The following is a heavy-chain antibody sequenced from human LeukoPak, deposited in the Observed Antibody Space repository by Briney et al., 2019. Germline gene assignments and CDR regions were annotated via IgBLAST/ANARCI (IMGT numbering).Heavy chain of an antibody. D-gene: IGHD3-22*01. Sequence: GGSLRLSCAASGFTFSDYYMSWIRQAPGKGLEWVSYISSSGSTIYYADSVKGRFTISRDNAKNSLYLQMNSLRAEDTAVYYCARDGRDSSGYYYPRDYWGQGTLVTVSS. CDR3: ARDGRDSSGYYYPRDY. J-gene: IGHJ4*02. V-gene: IGHV3-11*04. CDR2: ISSSGSTI. CDR1: GFTFSDYY.